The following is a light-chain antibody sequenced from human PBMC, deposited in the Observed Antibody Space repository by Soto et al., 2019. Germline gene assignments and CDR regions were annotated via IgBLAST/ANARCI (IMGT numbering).Light chain of an antibody. Sequence: DIVMTQSPDSLAMSLGERATINCKSSQSVLYSSNNKNYLAWYQQKPGQPPNLLIYWASTRESGVPDRFSGSGSGTDFTLTISSQQAEDVAVYYCQQYYSTPYTFGQGTKLEIK. CDR2: WAS. V-gene: IGKV4-1*01. CDR1: QSVLYSSNNKNY. CDR3: QQYYSTPYT. J-gene: IGKJ2*01.